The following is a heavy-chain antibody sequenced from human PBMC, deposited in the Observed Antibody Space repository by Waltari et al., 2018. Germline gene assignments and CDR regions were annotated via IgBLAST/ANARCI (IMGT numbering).Heavy chain of an antibody. Sequence: EVRLLESGGGLVPPGGSLRLSCAAPGFTLSSGAVSWVRQAPGKGLEWVSAINNNGAITYYADSVKGRFTISRDNSKNTLYLQMNSLRAEDTAVYYCAKRVTDGFYPFDYWGQGTLVTVSS. CDR2: INNNGAIT. D-gene: IGHD3-10*01. V-gene: IGHV3-23*01. J-gene: IGHJ4*02. CDR3: AKRVTDGFYPFDY. CDR1: GFTLSSGA.